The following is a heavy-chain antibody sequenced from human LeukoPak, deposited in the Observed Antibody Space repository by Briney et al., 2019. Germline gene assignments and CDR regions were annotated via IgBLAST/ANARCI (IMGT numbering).Heavy chain of an antibody. V-gene: IGHV3-64*01. CDR1: GFSFSSSS. CDR3: AGASPGGFYAY. J-gene: IGHJ4*02. Sequence: GGSLRLSCAASGFSFSSSSMHWVRQAPGKGLEYVSAITNNGGYTYYANSVKGRFTISRDNSKNTLYLQMGSLRTDDTAVYYCAGASPGGFYAYWGQGTLVTVSS. D-gene: IGHD3-3*01. CDR2: ITNNGGYT.